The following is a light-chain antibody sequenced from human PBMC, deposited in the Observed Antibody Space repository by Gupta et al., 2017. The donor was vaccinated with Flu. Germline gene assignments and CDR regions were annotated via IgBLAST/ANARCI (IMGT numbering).Light chain of an antibody. Sequence: SVTTSCTRTCSVVSSDDYVSWYHQHPAKGLKLLIYDVRNRPSAVPVRFSDSKSGNTAALTISELQAEDEDDYDGCADAVGVYVFGTVTEFTVL. V-gene: IGLV2-11*01. CDR2: DVR. CDR1: CSVVSSDDY. CDR3: CADAVGVYV. J-gene: IGLJ1*01.